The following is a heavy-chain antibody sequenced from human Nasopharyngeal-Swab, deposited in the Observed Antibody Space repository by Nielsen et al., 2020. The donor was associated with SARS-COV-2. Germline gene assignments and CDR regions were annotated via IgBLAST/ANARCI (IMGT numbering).Heavy chain of an antibody. CDR1: GGSISSSSYY. Sequence: SETLSLTCTVSGGSISSSSYYWGWIRQPPGKGLEWIGSIYYSGSTNYNPSLKSRVTISVDTSKNQFSLKLNSVTAADTAVYYCAQRYSSSWGIDAFDIWGQGTLVTVSS. J-gene: IGHJ3*02. V-gene: IGHV4-39*07. CDR3: AQRYSSSWGIDAFDI. CDR2: IYYSGST. D-gene: IGHD6-13*01.